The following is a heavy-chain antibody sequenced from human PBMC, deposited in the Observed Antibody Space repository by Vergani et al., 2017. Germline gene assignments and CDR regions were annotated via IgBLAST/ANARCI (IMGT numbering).Heavy chain of an antibody. CDR2: INPSGGST. Sequence: QVQLVQSGAEVKKPGASVKVSCKASGYTFTSYYMHWVRQAPGQGLEWMGIINPSGGSTRYAQKFQGRVTMTRDTSTSTVYMELSSLRYEDTAVYYCARASLGYYGSGGYHPENSFYFDYWGQGTLVTVSS. D-gene: IGHD3-10*01. J-gene: IGHJ4*02. V-gene: IGHV1-46*03. CDR3: ARASLGYYGSGGYHPENSFYFDY. CDR1: GYTFTSYY.